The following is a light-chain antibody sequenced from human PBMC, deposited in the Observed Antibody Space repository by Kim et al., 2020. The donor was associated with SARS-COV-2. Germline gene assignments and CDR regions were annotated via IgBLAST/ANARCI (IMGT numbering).Light chain of an antibody. CDR3: QQYGRAFPVT. J-gene: IGKJ3*01. CDR2: GAS. CDR1: QSVSSSY. Sequence: EIVLTQSPGTLSLSPGERATLSCRASQSVSSSYLAWYQQKPGQAPRLLIYGASSRATSIPDRFSGSGSGTDFTLTISRLEPEDFAVYYCQQYGRAFPVTFGAGTKVGIK. V-gene: IGKV3-20*01.